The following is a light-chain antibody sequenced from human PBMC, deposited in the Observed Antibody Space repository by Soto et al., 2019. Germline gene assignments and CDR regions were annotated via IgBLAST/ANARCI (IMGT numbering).Light chain of an antibody. CDR3: HQYGNSPQT. CDR2: GAS. CDR1: QSVSSAN. J-gene: IGKJ1*01. V-gene: IGKV3-20*01. Sequence: EIVLTQSPATLPLSPGERATLSCMASQSVSSANFARYQQKPGQAPSLLSYGASSRATGIPDRFSGSGSGTVFTLTINILEPDDFAVYYCHQYGNSPQTFGQGTKVEIK.